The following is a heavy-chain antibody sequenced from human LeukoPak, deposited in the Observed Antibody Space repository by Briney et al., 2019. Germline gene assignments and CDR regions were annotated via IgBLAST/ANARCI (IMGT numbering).Heavy chain of an antibody. D-gene: IGHD3-3*01. CDR2: ISGSGGST. Sequence: GGSLRLSCAASGFTFSNYAMNWVRQAPGKGLEWVSTISGSGGSTYYADSVKGRFTISRDNSKNTLYLQMNSLRAEDTAVYYRAKDLERWGPPFGYWGQGTLVTVSS. CDR3: AKDLERWGPPFGY. CDR1: GFTFSNYA. J-gene: IGHJ4*02. V-gene: IGHV3-23*01.